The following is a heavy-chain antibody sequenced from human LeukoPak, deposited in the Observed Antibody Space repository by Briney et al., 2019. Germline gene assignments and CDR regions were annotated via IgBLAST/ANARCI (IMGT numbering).Heavy chain of an antibody. CDR2: ISYAGSNK. V-gene: IGHV3-30*18. CDR1: GFTLSSYG. Sequence: GGSLRLSCAASGFTLSSYGMHWVRQAPGKGLEWVAVISYAGSNKYYVDSVKGRFTISKDNSKNTLYLQMNSLRAEDTAVYYCAKDSLRWSYFYYGMDVWGQGTTVTVSS. J-gene: IGHJ6*02. D-gene: IGHD4-23*01. CDR3: AKDSLRWSYFYYGMDV.